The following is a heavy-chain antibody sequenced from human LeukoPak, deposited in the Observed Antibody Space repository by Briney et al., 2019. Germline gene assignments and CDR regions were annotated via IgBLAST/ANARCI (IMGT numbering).Heavy chain of an antibody. CDR1: GGSISSGDYY. Sequence: SQTLSLTCTVSGGSISSGDYYWSWIRQPPGKGLEWIGYIYYSGSTYYNPSLKSRVTISVDTSKNQFSLKLSSVTAADTAVYYCAREGVPAAHFVYWGQGTLVTVSS. CDR2: IYYSGST. J-gene: IGHJ4*02. CDR3: AREGVPAAHFVY. V-gene: IGHV4-30-4*01. D-gene: IGHD2-2*01.